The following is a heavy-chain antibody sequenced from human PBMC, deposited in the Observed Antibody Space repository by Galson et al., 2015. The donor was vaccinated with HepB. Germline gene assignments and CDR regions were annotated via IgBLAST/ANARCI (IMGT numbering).Heavy chain of an antibody. D-gene: IGHD3-16*01. J-gene: IGHJ4*02. CDR1: GFTFSSYS. V-gene: IGHV3-21*01. CDR3: ARFLGLGY. CDR2: ISSSSSYI. Sequence: SLRLSCAASGFTFSSYSMYWVRQAPGKGLEWVSSISSSSSYIYYADSVKGRFTISRDNAKNPLYLQMNSLRAEDTAVYYCARFLGLGYWGQGTLVTVSS.